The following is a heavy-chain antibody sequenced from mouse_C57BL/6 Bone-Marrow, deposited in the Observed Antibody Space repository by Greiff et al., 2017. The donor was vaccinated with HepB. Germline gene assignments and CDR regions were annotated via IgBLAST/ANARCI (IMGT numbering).Heavy chain of an antibody. J-gene: IGHJ2*01. Sequence: QVQLKESGAELARPGASVKMSCKASGYTFTSYTMHWVKQRPGQGLEWIGYINPSSGYTKYNQKFKDKATLTADKSSSTAYMQLSSLTSEDSAVYCCARERYGSSYYFDYWGQGTTLTVSS. CDR2: INPSSGYT. D-gene: IGHD1-1*01. V-gene: IGHV1-4*01. CDR1: GYTFTSYT. CDR3: ARERYGSSYYFDY.